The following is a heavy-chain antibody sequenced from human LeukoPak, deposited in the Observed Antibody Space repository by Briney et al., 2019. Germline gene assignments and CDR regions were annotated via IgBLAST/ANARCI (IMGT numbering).Heavy chain of an antibody. D-gene: IGHD6-19*01. Sequence: SQTLSLTCGISGDSFSGTSAAWNSIRQSPSRGVGWLGRTYYRSKWYNDYAVSVKSRITTNPDTSKNQFSLQLSSVTPEDTAVYYCAGGYSSGGKWFDPWGQGTLVTVSS. V-gene: IGHV6-1*01. CDR3: AGGYSSGGKWFDP. J-gene: IGHJ5*02. CDR2: TYYRSKWYN. CDR1: GDSFSGTSAA.